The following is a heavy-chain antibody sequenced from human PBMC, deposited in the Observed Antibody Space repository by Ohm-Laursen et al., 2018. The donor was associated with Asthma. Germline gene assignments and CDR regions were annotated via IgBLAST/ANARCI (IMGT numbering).Heavy chain of an antibody. Sequence: SSVKVSCKASGGTFSSYAISWVRQAPGQGLEWMGGIIPIFGTANYAQKFQGRVTITADESTSTAYMELSSLRSEDTAVYYCARDSVNYDSSGYYSGFDYWGQGTLVTVSS. D-gene: IGHD3-22*01. CDR2: IIPIFGTA. V-gene: IGHV1-69*01. J-gene: IGHJ4*02. CDR3: ARDSVNYDSSGYYSGFDY. CDR1: GGTFSSYA.